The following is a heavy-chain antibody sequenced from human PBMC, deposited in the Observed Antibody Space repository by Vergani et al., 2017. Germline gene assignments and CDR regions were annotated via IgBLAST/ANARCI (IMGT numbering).Heavy chain of an antibody. D-gene: IGHD6-19*01. CDR2: ISSNGGST. CDR3: AKDPSLSSGWYVQAVAFDI. CDR1: GFTFSSYA. V-gene: IGHV3-64*01. J-gene: IGHJ3*02. Sequence: EVQLVESGGGLVQPGGSLRLSCAASGFTFSSYAMHWVRQAPGKGLEYVSAISSNGGSTYYANSVKGRFTISRDNSKNTLYLQMGSLRAEDMAVYYCAKDPSLSSGWYVQAVAFDIWGQGTMVTVSS.